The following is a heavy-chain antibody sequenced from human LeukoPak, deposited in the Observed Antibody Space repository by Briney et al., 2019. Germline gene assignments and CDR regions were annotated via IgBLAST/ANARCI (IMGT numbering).Heavy chain of an antibody. D-gene: IGHD2-15*01. CDR1: GFTFSSSW. CDR2: INGDGGEI. V-gene: IGHV3-7*01. J-gene: IGHJ6*03. CDR3: ARQRWSFYLYMDV. Sequence: GGSLRLSCAASGFTFSSSWMTWVRQAPGKGLKWVASINGDGGEIHYVDSVKGRFTISRDNAKNSLYLQMNSLTAEDTAVYYCARQRWSFYLYMDVWGKGTAVTISS.